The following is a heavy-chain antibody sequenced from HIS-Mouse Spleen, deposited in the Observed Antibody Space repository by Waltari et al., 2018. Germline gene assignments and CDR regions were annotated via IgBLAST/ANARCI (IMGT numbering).Heavy chain of an antibody. CDR2: IYYSGST. J-gene: IGHJ2*01. CDR1: GAPISSSSYY. Sequence: QPQLQESGPGLVKPSETPSLTSTLSGAPISSSSYYWGWIRQPPGKGLEWIGSIYYSGSTYYNPSLKSRVTISVDTSKNQFSLKLSSVTAADTAVYYCAREIPYSSSWYDWYFDLWGRGTLVTVSS. V-gene: IGHV4-39*07. CDR3: AREIPYSSSWYDWYFDL. D-gene: IGHD6-13*01.